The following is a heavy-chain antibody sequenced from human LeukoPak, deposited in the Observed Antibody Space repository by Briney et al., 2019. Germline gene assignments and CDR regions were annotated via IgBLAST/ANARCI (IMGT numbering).Heavy chain of an antibody. CDR1: GGTFSSYA. D-gene: IGHD2-2*02. J-gene: IGHJ3*02. Sequence: ASVKVSCKASGGTFSSYAMSWVRQAPGQGLEWMGGIIPIFGTANYAQKFQGRVTITADESTSTAYMELSSLRSEDTAVYYCAREAYCSSTSCYTLAFDIWGQGTMVTVSS. V-gene: IGHV1-69*13. CDR2: IIPIFGTA. CDR3: AREAYCSSTSCYTLAFDI.